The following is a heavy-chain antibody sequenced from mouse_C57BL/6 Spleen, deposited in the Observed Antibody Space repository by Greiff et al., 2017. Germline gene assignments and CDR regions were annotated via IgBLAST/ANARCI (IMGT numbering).Heavy chain of an antibody. CDR1: GFSLTSYG. D-gene: IGHD2-4*01. Sequence: VQGVESGPGLVQPSQSLSITCTVSGFSLTSYGVHWVRQSPGKGLEWLGVIWSGGSTDYNAAFISRLSISKDNSKSQVFFKMNSLQADDTAIYYCARKDYDYDSAWFAYWGQGTLVTVSA. CDR2: IWSGGST. J-gene: IGHJ3*01. V-gene: IGHV2-2*01. CDR3: ARKDYDYDSAWFAY.